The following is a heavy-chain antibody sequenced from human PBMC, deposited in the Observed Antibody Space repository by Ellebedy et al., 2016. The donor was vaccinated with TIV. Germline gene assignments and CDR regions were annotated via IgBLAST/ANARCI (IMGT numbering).Heavy chain of an antibody. CDR3: ARPGIVGATGDAFDI. CDR1: GYTFTSYG. V-gene: IGHV1-18*01. Sequence: ASVKVSXXTSGYTFTSYGISWVRQAPGQGLEWMGWISAYNGNTNYAQKLQGRVTMTTDTSTSTAYMELRSLRSDDTAVYYCARPGIVGATGDAFDIWGQGTMVTVSS. D-gene: IGHD1-26*01. J-gene: IGHJ3*02. CDR2: ISAYNGNT.